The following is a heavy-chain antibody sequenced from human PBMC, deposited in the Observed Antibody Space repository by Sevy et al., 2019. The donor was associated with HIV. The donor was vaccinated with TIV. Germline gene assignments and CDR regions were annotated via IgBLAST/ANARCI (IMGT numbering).Heavy chain of an antibody. CDR1: GYSFTSYW. J-gene: IGHJ3*02. Sequence: GESLKISCKGSGYSFTSYWISWVRQMPGKGLEWMGRIDPSDSYTNYSPSFQGHVTISADKSISTAYLQWSSLKASDTAMYYCARRGQSPLGWTAFDIWGQGTMVTVSS. V-gene: IGHV5-10-1*01. D-gene: IGHD3-3*01. CDR3: ARRGQSPLGWTAFDI. CDR2: IDPSDSYT.